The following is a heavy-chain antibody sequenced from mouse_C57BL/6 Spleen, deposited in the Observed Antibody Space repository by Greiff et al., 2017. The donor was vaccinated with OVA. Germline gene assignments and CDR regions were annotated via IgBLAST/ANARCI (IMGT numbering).Heavy chain of an antibody. D-gene: IGHD1-1*01. CDR1: GFNIKDYY. J-gene: IGHJ2*01. CDR2: IDPEDGDT. Sequence: VQLKQSGAELVRPGASVKLSCTASGFNIKDYYMHWVKQRPEQGLEWIGRIDPEDGDTEYAPKFQGKATMTADTSSNTAYLQLSSLTSEDTAVYYCTTRITTVVATVDYWGQGTTLTVSS. CDR3: TTRITTVVATVDY. V-gene: IGHV14-1*01.